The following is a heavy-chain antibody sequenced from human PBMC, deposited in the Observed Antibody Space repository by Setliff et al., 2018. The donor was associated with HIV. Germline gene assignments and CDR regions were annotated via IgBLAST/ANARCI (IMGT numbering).Heavy chain of an antibody. CDR2: INPSTGDT. CDR1: GYTFTNYF. CDR3: ARARKGDYRSVSWYLDL. Sequence: ASVKVSCKASGYTFTNYFMQWVRQAPGQGLEWMGIINPSTGDTNYAQNFQGRVTLTRDTSTSTVYMEVSSLRSEDTAVYYCARARKGDYRSVSWYLDLWGRGTVVTVSS. V-gene: IGHV1-46*01. D-gene: IGHD4-17*01. J-gene: IGHJ2*01.